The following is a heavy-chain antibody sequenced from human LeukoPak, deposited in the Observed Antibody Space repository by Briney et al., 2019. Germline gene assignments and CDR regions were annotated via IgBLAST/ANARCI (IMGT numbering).Heavy chain of an antibody. CDR3: ARGPQRYFFDY. CDR1: GGSIGNYY. Sequence: SETLSLTCTVSGGSIGNYYWSWIRQPPGKGLEWIGYIYTSGSTNYNPSLKSRVTMSLDTSKNQFSLRLSSVTAADTAVYYCARGPQRYFFDYWGQGTLVTVSS. V-gene: IGHV4-4*09. D-gene: IGHD3-16*01. CDR2: IYTSGST. J-gene: IGHJ4*02.